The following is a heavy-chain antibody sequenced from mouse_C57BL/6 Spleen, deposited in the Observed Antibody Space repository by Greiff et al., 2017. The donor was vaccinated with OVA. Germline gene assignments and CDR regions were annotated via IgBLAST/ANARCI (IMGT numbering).Heavy chain of an antibody. CDR1: GFSLTSYG. V-gene: IGHV2-5*01. CDR2: IWRGGST. D-gene: IGHD4-1*01. J-gene: IGHJ1*03. CDR3: AKNAETGTGWYFDV. Sequence: QVQLQQSGPGLVQPSQSLSITCTVSGFSLTSYGVHWVRQSPGKGLEWLGVIWRGGSTDYNAAFMSRLSITKDNSKSQVFFKMNSLQADDTAIYYCAKNAETGTGWYFDVWGTGTTVTVSS.